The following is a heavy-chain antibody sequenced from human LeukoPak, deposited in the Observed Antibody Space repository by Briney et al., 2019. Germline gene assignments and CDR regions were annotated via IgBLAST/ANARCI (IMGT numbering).Heavy chain of an antibody. CDR3: ARQQSAAAATRAFDY. V-gene: IGHV5-51*01. CDR1: GYSFTSYW. Sequence: GESLKISCKGSGYSFTSYWIGWVRPMPGKGPEWMGIIYPGDSDTRYSPSFQGQVTISADKSISTAYLQWSSLKASDTAMYYCARQQSAAAATRAFDYWGQGTLVTVSS. D-gene: IGHD6-13*01. CDR2: IYPGDSDT. J-gene: IGHJ4*02.